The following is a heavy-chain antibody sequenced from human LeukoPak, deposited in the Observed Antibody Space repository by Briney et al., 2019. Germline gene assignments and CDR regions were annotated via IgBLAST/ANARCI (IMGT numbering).Heavy chain of an antibody. CDR2: ISWNSGSI. D-gene: IGHD1-1*01. Sequence: GGSVRLSCAASGYTFGDFGMHWVRQGPGKGLEGVAGISWNSGSIDYADSVKCLFTVSTYIANNSLYLQMTSLRAVVTALYFCAKDLEALRPGYSFMDVWGKGTTVTVSS. V-gene: IGHV3-9*01. CDR1: GYTFGDFG. J-gene: IGHJ6*03. CDR3: AKDLEALRPGYSFMDV.